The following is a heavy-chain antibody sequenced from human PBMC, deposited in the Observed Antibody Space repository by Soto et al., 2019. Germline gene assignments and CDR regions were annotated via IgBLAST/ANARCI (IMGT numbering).Heavy chain of an antibody. V-gene: IGHV1-18*01. CDR2: ISAYNGNT. CDR3: ARGLGSGGLEDY. Sequence: GASLKVSCKASGYTFTSYVSSWVRQAPGQGLEWMGWISAYNGNTNYAQRLQGRVTMTTDTSTSTAYMELRSLRSDDTAVYYCARGLGSGGLEDYWGQGTLVTVSS. D-gene: IGHD2-15*01. CDR1: GYTFTSYV. J-gene: IGHJ4*02.